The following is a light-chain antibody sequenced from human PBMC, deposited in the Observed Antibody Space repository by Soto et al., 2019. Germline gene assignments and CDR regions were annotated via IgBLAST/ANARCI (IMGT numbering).Light chain of an antibody. Sequence: QSVLTQPPSASGSPGQSVTISCTGTSSDIGGYNSVSWYQQHPGKAPRLMIYEVNKRPSGVPDRFSGSKSGTSASLAISGLQSEDEADYYCSAWDDSLNGRVFGGGTKLTVL. J-gene: IGLJ3*02. V-gene: IGLV2-8*01. CDR2: EVN. CDR1: SSDIGGYNS. CDR3: SAWDDSLNGRV.